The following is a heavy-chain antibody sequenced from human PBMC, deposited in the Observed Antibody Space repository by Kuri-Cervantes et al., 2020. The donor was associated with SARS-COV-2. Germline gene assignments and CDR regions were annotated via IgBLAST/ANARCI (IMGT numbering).Heavy chain of an antibody. CDR1: GYTFTGYY. V-gene: IGHV1-2*04. D-gene: IGHD3-22*01. Sequence: ASVKVSCKASGYTFTGYYMHWVRQAPGQGLEWMGWINPNSGGTNYAQKFQGWVTMTRDTSISTVYMELSRLSSDDTAVYYCARSTPFRRLLVISQGGAFDIWGQGTMVTVSS. CDR2: INPNSGGT. J-gene: IGHJ3*02. CDR3: ARSTPFRRLLVISQGGAFDI.